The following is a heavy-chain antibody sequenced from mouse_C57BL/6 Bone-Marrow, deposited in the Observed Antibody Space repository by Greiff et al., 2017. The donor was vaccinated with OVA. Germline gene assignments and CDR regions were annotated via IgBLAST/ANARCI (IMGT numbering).Heavy chain of an antibody. CDR2: ISDGGSYT. CDR1: GFTFSSYA. V-gene: IGHV5-4*01. D-gene: IGHD2-1*01. J-gene: IGHJ2*01. Sequence: EVKLMESGGGLVKPGGSLKLSCAASGFTFSSYAMSWVRQTPEKRLEWVATISDGGSYTYYPDNVKGRFTISRDNAKNNLYLQMSHLKSEDTAMYYCAREGLYYGNPFDYWGQGTTLTVSS. CDR3: AREGLYYGNPFDY.